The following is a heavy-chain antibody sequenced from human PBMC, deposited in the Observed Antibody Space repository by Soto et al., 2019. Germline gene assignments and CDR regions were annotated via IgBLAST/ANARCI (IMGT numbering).Heavy chain of an antibody. CDR1: GGSISSSSYY. CDR2: IYYSGST. Sequence: QLQLQESGPGLVKPSETLSLTCTVSGGSISSSSYYWGWIRQPPGKGLEWIGSIYYSGSTYYNPSLKCRVTISVDTSKNQFSLKLSSVTAADTAVYYCARGDSDNFDYWGQGTLVTVSS. CDR3: ARGDSDNFDY. J-gene: IGHJ4*02. V-gene: IGHV4-39*01. D-gene: IGHD2-15*01.